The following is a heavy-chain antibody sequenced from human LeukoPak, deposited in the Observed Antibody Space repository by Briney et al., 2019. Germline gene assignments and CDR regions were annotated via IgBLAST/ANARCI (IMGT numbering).Heavy chain of an antibody. CDR3: ARKNCSSTSCYDY. D-gene: IGHD2-2*01. CDR2: INHSGST. V-gene: IGHV4-34*01. J-gene: IGHJ4*02. CDR1: GGSFSGYY. Sequence: SETLSLTCAVYGGSFSGYYWSWIRQPPGKGLEWIGEINHSGSTNYNPSLKSRVTISVDTSKNQFSLKLSSATAADTAVYYCARKNCSSTSCYDYWGQGTLVTVSS.